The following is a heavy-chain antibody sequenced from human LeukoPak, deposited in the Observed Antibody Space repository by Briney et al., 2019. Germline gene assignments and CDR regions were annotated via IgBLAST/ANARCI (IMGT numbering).Heavy chain of an antibody. D-gene: IGHD3-22*01. CDR1: GFTFSSYA. CDR3: AKVTGVHYYDSSGRYYFDY. CDR2: ISGSGGST. Sequence: GGSLRLSCAASGFTFSSYAMRWVGQAPGKGLEWVSAISGSGGSTYYADSVKGRFTISRDNSKNTLYLQMNSLRAEDTAVYYCAKVTGVHYYDSSGRYYFDYWGQGTLVTVSS. V-gene: IGHV3-23*01. J-gene: IGHJ4*02.